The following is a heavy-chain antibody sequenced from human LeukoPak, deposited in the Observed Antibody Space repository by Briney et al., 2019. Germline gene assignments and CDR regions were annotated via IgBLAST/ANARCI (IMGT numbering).Heavy chain of an antibody. J-gene: IGHJ4*02. CDR2: INPNSGGT. V-gene: IGHV1-2*02. Sequence: ASVKVSCKASGYTFTSYYMHWVRQAPGQGLEWMGWINPNSGGTNYAQKFQGRVTMTRDTSISTAYMELSRLRSDDTAVYYCARDRILYDSSGYYFYWGQGTLVTVSS. D-gene: IGHD3-22*01. CDR3: ARDRILYDSSGYYFY. CDR1: GYTFTSYY.